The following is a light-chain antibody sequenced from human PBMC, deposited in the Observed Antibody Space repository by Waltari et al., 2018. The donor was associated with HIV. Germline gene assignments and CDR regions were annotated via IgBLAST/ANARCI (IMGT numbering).Light chain of an antibody. CDR2: SAS. CDR3: QQYNNWPLT. Sequence: VMTQSPGTLSVSPGERATLSCRPSQSVNSNLAWYRQKPGQPPRRLIYSASTRATGIPARFSGSGAGTEFTLTVSSLQSEDFAVYYCQQYNNWPLTFGGGTKVEI. J-gene: IGKJ4*01. CDR1: QSVNSN. V-gene: IGKV3-15*01.